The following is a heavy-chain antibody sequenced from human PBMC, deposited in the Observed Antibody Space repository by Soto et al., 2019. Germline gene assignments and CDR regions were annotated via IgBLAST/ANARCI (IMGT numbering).Heavy chain of an antibody. CDR3: ARDLMYCGGDCYLSYYGMDV. Sequence: ASVKVSCKASGGTFSSYAISWVRQAPGQGLEWMGGIIPIFGTANYAQKFQGRVTITADESTSTAYMELSSLRSEDTAVYYCARDLMYCGGDCYLSYYGMDVWGQGTTVTVSS. V-gene: IGHV1-69*13. J-gene: IGHJ6*02. CDR2: IIPIFGTA. CDR1: GGTFSSYA. D-gene: IGHD2-21*02.